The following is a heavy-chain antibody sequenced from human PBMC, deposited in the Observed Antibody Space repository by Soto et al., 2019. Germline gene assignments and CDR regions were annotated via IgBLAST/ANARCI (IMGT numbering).Heavy chain of an antibody. V-gene: IGHV3-21*01. CDR1: GFTFSSYS. CDR2: ISSSSTYI. J-gene: IGHJ4*02. D-gene: IGHD3-16*01. Sequence: GGSLRLSCAASGFTFSSYSMNWVRQAPGKGLEWVSSISSSSTYIYYADSVKGRFTISRDNAKNSLYLQMNSLRAEDTAVYYCATEEEFLRELTDWGQGTLVTVSS. CDR3: ATEEEFLRELTD.